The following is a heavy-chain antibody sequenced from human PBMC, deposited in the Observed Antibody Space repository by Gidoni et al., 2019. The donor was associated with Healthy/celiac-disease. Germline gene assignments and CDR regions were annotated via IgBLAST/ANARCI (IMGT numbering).Heavy chain of an antibody. D-gene: IGHD4-17*01. CDR3: AKAIYGGNSEPSFDY. CDR2: ISYDGSNK. V-gene: IGHV3-30*18. J-gene: IGHJ4*02. CDR1: GFTFSSYG. Sequence: QVQLVESGGGVVQPGRSLRLSCAASGFTFSSYGMHWVRQAPGKGLEWVAVISYDGSNKYYADSVKGRFTISRDNSKNTLYLQMNSLRAEDTAVYYCAKAIYGGNSEPSFDYWGQGTLVTVSS.